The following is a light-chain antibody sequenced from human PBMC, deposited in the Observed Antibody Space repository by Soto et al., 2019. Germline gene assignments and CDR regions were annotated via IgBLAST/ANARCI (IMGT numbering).Light chain of an antibody. Sequence: EIVLTQSPGTLSLSPGQRASLSCRASQSVSSTYLAWYQQKAGQGPTLLIYGASTRATGIPARFSGSGSGTDFTLTISNLEPEDFAVYYCQQYGSSPWTFGQGTKVEV. CDR1: QSVSSTY. CDR2: GAS. CDR3: QQYGSSPWT. J-gene: IGKJ1*01. V-gene: IGKV3-20*01.